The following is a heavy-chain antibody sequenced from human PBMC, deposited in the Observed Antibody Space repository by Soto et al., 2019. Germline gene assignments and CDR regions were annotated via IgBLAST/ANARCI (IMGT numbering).Heavy chain of an antibody. D-gene: IGHD6-19*01. CDR3: ARERGWTNPSFDY. Sequence: QVQLVQSGAEVKKPGASVKVSCKASGYTFTGYYMHWVRQAPGQGLEWMGWINPNSGGTNYAQKVQGGVTMTRDTSISTAYMELSRLRSDDTAVYYCARERGWTNPSFDYWGQGTLVTVSS. CDR2: INPNSGGT. J-gene: IGHJ4*02. CDR1: GYTFTGYY. V-gene: IGHV1-2*02.